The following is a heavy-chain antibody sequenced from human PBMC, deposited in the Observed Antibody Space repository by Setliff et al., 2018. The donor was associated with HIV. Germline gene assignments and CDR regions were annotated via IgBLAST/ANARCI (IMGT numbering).Heavy chain of an antibody. CDR1: GFTFSSYG. CDR3: AKNLYRSGWSPLDY. CDR2: ISYDGSNK. V-gene: IGHV3-30*18. D-gene: IGHD6-13*01. Sequence: PGGSLRLSCAASGFTFSSYGMHWVRQAPGKGLEWVAVISYDGSNKYYADSVKGRFTISRDNSKNTLYLQMNSLRAEDTAVYYCAKNLYRSGWSPLDYWGQGTLVTVSS. J-gene: IGHJ4*02.